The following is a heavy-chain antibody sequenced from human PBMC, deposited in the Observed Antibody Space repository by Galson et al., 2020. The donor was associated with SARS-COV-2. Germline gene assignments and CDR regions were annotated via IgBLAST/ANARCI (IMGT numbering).Heavy chain of an antibody. CDR2: IYYSGST. Sequence: SETLSLTCTVSGGSISSGGYYWSWIRQHPGKGLEWIRYIYYSGSTYYNPSLKSRVTISVDTSKNQFSLKLSSVTAADTAVYYCARDRGGYCSSTSCQYYYYGMDVWGQGTTVTVSS. CDR3: ARDRGGYCSSTSCQYYYYGMDV. J-gene: IGHJ6*02. CDR1: GGSISSGGYY. V-gene: IGHV4-31*03. D-gene: IGHD2-2*01.